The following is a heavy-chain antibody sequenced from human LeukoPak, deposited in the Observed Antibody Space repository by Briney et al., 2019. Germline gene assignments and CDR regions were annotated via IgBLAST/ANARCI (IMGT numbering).Heavy chain of an antibody. V-gene: IGHV3-74*01. D-gene: IGHD3-22*01. Sequence: GGSLRLSCAASGFTFSSYWMHWVRQAPGKGLVWVSRIKSDGSTNYADSVKGRFTISRDNAKSTVSLQMNSLRAEDTGVYYCARAPSEIGGYYPEYFRHWGQGTLVTVSS. J-gene: IGHJ1*01. CDR1: GFTFSSYW. CDR2: IKSDGST. CDR3: ARAPSEIGGYYPEYFRH.